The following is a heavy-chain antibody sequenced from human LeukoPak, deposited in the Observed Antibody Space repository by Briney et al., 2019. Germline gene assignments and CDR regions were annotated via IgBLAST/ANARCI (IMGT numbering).Heavy chain of an antibody. CDR1: GGSISSYY. J-gene: IGHJ4*02. V-gene: IGHV4-59*01. Sequence: SETLSLTCTVSGGSISSYYWSWIRQPPGKGLEWIGYIYYSGSTNYNPSLKSRVTISVDTSKNQFSLKLSSVTAADTAVYYCARGGFSSWPSFDYWGQGTLVTVSS. D-gene: IGHD6-13*01. CDR2: IYYSGST. CDR3: ARGGFSSWPSFDY.